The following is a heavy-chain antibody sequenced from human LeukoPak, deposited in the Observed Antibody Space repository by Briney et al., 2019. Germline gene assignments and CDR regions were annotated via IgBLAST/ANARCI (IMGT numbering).Heavy chain of an antibody. Sequence: GGSLRLSCAASGFTFSSYAMSWVRQAPGKGLEWVSAISGSCGSTYYPDSVKGRFTISRDNSRDTLYLQMNSLRAEDTAVYYCAKGYYDYVWGSYYFDYWGQGTLVTVSS. CDR3: AKGYYDYVWGSYYFDY. CDR2: ISGSCGST. V-gene: IGHV3-23*01. J-gene: IGHJ4*02. CDR1: GFTFSSYA. D-gene: IGHD3-16*01.